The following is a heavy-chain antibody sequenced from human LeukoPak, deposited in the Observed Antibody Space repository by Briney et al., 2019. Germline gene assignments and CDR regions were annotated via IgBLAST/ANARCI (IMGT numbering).Heavy chain of an antibody. J-gene: IGHJ4*02. V-gene: IGHV3-30*02. Sequence: GGSLRLSCAASEFTFSSYGMHWVRQAPGKGLEWMAFIRYDGSNKYYADSVKGRFTISRDNSKNTLFLQMNSLRVEDTAVYYSAKDQPYKWRDRESMPRYYDYWGQGTLVTVSS. D-gene: IGHD1-20*01. CDR3: AKDQPYKWRDRESMPRYYDY. CDR2: IRYDGSNK. CDR1: EFTFSSYG.